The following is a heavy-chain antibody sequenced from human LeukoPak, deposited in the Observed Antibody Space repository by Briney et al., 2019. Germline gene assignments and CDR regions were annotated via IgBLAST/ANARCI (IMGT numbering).Heavy chain of an antibody. Sequence: SETLSLTCTVSGGSISGSSYYWGWIRQPPGKGLEWIGSIYYSGSTYYNPSLKSRVTISVDTSKNQFSLKLSSVTAADTAVYYCARVGRWLQLYLDYWGQGTLVTVSS. CDR2: IYYSGST. CDR1: GGSISGSSYY. V-gene: IGHV4-39*07. D-gene: IGHD5-24*01. J-gene: IGHJ4*02. CDR3: ARVGRWLQLYLDY.